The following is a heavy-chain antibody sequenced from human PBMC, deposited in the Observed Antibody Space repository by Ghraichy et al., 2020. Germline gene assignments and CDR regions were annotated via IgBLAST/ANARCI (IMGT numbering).Heavy chain of an antibody. CDR3: ARDHYYASGRYSLWFEP. V-gene: IGHV3-7*01. Sequence: VANIKQDGSDKYYVDSVKGRFTISRDNAKNSLYLHMNSLRVEDTAVYYCARDHYYASGRYSLWFEPWGQGTLVTVS. D-gene: IGHD3-10*01. CDR2: IKQDGSDK. J-gene: IGHJ5*02.